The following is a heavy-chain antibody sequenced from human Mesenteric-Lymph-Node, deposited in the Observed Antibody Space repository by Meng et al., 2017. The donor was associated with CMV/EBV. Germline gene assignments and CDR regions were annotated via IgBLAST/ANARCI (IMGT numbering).Heavy chain of an antibody. Sequence: ESLKISCAASGCTFSSYSMNWVRQAPGKGLEWVSSISSSSYIYYADSVKGRFTISRDNAKNTLYLQMNSLRAEDTAVYYCARMEDHSNYGYFDSWGQGTLVTVSS. V-gene: IGHV3-21*01. CDR2: ISSSSYI. D-gene: IGHD4-11*01. CDR1: GCTFSSYS. CDR3: ARMEDHSNYGYFDS. J-gene: IGHJ4*02.